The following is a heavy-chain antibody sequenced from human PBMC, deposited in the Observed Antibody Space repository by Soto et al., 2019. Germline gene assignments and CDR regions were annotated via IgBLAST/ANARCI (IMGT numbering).Heavy chain of an antibody. J-gene: IGHJ4*02. CDR2: INHSGGT. Sequence: SETLSLTCAVYGGSFSGYYWSWIRQPPGKGLEWIGEINHSGGTNYNPSLKSRVAISVDTSKNQFSLKLSSVTAADTAVYYCARVGSYTYYDILTGSLYYFDYWGQGTLVTVSS. V-gene: IGHV4-34*01. D-gene: IGHD3-9*01. CDR3: ARVGSYTYYDILTGSLYYFDY. CDR1: GGSFSGYY.